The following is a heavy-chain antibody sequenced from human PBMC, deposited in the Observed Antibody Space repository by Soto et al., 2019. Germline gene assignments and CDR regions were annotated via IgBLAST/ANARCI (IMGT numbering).Heavy chain of an antibody. D-gene: IGHD5-18*01. V-gene: IGHV4-31*03. Sequence: SETLSLTCTGSGGSISSGGYYWSWIRQHPGKGLEWIGYIYYSGSTYYNPSLKSRVTISVDTSKNQFSLKLSSVTAADTAVYYCARGIQLWPGYFDYWGQGTLVTVPQ. J-gene: IGHJ4*02. CDR3: ARGIQLWPGYFDY. CDR1: GGSISSGGYY. CDR2: IYYSGST.